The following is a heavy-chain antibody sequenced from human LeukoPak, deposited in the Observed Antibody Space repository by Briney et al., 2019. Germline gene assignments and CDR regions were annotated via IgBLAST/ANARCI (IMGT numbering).Heavy chain of an antibody. CDR2: IIPIFGTA. CDR3: ASIGRHTPYYDSSGSYSFDY. D-gene: IGHD3-22*01. Sequence: SVKVSCKASGGTFSSYAISWVRQAPGQGLEWMGGIIPIFGTANYAQKFQGRVTITTDESTCTAYMELSSLRSEDTAVYYCASIGRHTPYYDSSGSYSFDYWGHGPLVTVSS. CDR1: GGTFSSYA. V-gene: IGHV1-69*05. J-gene: IGHJ4*01.